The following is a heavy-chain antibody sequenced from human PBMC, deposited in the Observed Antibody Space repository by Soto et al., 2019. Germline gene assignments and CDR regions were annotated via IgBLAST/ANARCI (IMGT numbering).Heavy chain of an antibody. J-gene: IGHJ4*02. V-gene: IGHV3-33*01. CDR3: SWSLNY. CDR2: IWNDGSNQ. D-gene: IGHD3-3*01. CDR1: GFTFSRYG. Sequence: GGSLRLSCTASGFTFSRYGIHWVRQAPGKGLEWVAVIWNDGSNQNYADSVKGRFTISRDNSKDTLYLQMNSLRVEDTAVYYCSWSLNYWGLGTLVTVSS.